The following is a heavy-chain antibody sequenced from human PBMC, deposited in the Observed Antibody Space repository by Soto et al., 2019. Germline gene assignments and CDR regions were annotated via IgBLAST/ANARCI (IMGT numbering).Heavy chain of an antibody. CDR3: ARASRNWNDVSWPNYDY. CDR2: IIPIFGTA. D-gene: IGHD1-1*01. J-gene: IGHJ4*02. Sequence: QVQVVQSGAEVKKPGYSVKVSCKASGGTFSSYAISWVRQAPGQGLEWMGGIIPIFGTANYAQKFQGRVTITADESTSTAYMELSSLRSEDTAVYYCARASRNWNDVSWPNYDYWGQGTLVTVSS. CDR1: GGTFSSYA. V-gene: IGHV1-69*12.